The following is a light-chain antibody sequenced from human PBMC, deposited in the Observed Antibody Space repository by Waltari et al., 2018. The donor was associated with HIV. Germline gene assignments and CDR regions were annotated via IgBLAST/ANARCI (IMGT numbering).Light chain of an antibody. CDR1: SSDVGSYNL. CDR2: EVS. Sequence: QSALTQPASVSGSPGQSITISCPGTSSDVGSYNLVPWYQQHPGKAPKLMIYEVSKRPSGVSNRFSGSKSGNTASLTISGLQAEDEADYYCCSYAGSSTLVFGGGTKLPVL. J-gene: IGLJ2*01. CDR3: CSYAGSSTLV. V-gene: IGLV2-23*02.